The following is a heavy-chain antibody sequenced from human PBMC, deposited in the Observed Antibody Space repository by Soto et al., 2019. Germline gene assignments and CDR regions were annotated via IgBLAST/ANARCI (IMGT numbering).Heavy chain of an antibody. V-gene: IGHV3-48*03. D-gene: IGHD3-9*01. CDR3: ARDRLSPYDILAGYRFYGMDV. CDR1: GFTFSTYE. CDR2: ISSSGVSTI. Sequence: QPGGSLRLSCAASGFTFSTYEMNWVRQAPGRGLEWVSYISSSGVSTIYYADSVKGRFTISRDNAKSSLYLQMNSLRAEDTAVYYCARDRLSPYDILAGYRFYGMDVWGQGTTVTVSS. J-gene: IGHJ6*02.